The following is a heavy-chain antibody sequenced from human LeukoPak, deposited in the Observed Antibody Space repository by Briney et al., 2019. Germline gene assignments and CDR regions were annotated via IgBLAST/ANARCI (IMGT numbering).Heavy chain of an antibody. Sequence: ASVKVSCKASGYTFTGYYMHWVRQAPGQGLEWMGWINPNSGGTNYAQKFQGRVTMTRDTSISTAYVELSRLRSDDTAVYYCARDRVAAALYHDFDYWGQGTLVTVSS. CDR2: INPNSGGT. CDR3: ARDRVAAALYHDFDY. J-gene: IGHJ4*02. D-gene: IGHD6-13*01. CDR1: GYTFTGYY. V-gene: IGHV1-2*02.